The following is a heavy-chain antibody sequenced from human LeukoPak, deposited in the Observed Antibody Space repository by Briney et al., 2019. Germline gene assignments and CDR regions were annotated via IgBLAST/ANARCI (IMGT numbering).Heavy chain of an antibody. J-gene: IGHJ4*02. D-gene: IGHD5-18*01. Sequence: SETLSLTCTVSGGSISSSSYYWGWIRQPPGKGLEWIGSIYYSGSTYYNPSLKSRVTISVDTSKNQFSLKLSSVTAADTAVYYCARQSFRHSYARRGDYFDYWGQGTLVTVSS. CDR1: GGSISSSSYY. V-gene: IGHV4-39*01. CDR2: IYYSGST. CDR3: ARQSFRHSYARRGDYFDY.